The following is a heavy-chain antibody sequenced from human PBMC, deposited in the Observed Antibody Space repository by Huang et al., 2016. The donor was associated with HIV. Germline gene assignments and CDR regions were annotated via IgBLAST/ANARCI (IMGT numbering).Heavy chain of an antibody. J-gene: IGHJ6*02. Sequence: QVQLVQSGAEVKKPGASVKVSCRASGYTFISYGITWVRQAPGQGLEWMGWIRPSYGYKNDAQHFQGRVTMTTDTSTNTVYMEVSSLRSDDTAVYYCARDLGTTVVPDGMDVWGQGTTVTVSS. CDR1: GYTFISYG. CDR3: ARDLGTTVVPDGMDV. CDR2: IRPSYGYK. V-gene: IGHV1-18*04. D-gene: IGHD4-17*01.